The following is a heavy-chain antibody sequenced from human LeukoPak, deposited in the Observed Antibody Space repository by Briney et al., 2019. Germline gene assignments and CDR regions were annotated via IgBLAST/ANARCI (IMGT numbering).Heavy chain of an antibody. CDR3: AREAPLYDFWSGYYHNFDY. J-gene: IGHJ4*02. D-gene: IGHD3-3*01. CDR1: GYTFTSYG. V-gene: IGHV1-18*01. CDR2: ISAYNGNT. Sequence: ASVKVSCKASGYTFTSYGISWVRQAPGQGLEWMGWISAYNGNTNYAQKLQGRVTMTTDTSTSTAYMELRSLRPDDTAVYYCAREAPLYDFWSGYYHNFDYWGQGTLVTVSS.